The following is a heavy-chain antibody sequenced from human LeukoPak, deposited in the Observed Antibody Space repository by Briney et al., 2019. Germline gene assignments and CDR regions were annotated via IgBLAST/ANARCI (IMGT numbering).Heavy chain of an antibody. CDR2: ITNSGNSK. CDR1: EFTFSSYS. Sequence: GGSLRLSCAASEFTFSSYSMNWVRQAPGKGLEWVSYITNSGNSKSYADSVKGRFTISRDNSKNTLYLQMDSLRAEDTAVYYCARDSSGWPEVYYGMDVWGQGTTVTVSS. J-gene: IGHJ6*02. D-gene: IGHD6-19*01. V-gene: IGHV3-48*01. CDR3: ARDSSGWPEVYYGMDV.